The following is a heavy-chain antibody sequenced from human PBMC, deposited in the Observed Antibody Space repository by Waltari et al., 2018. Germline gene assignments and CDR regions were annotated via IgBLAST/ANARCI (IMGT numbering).Heavy chain of an antibody. Sequence: EVQLVESGGGLVKPGGSLRLSCAASGFTFHPYTMNWVRQAPGKGLEWVSSISSTSSDIYYADSVKGRFTISRDNAKSSLYLQLNSLRAEDTAVYYCAGGYSSYYGMDVWGQGTTVTVSS. CDR3: AGGYSSYYGMDV. CDR1: GFTFHPYT. J-gene: IGHJ6*02. CDR2: ISSTSSDI. D-gene: IGHD6-13*01. V-gene: IGHV3-21*02.